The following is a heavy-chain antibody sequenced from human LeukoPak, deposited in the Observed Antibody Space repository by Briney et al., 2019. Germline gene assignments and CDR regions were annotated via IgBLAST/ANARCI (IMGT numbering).Heavy chain of an antibody. CDR1: GFTFSYYW. D-gene: IGHD4-17*01. Sequence: GGSLRLSCAASGFTFSYYWMHWVRQAPGKGLVWVSRINSDGSSASYADSVKGRFTISRDNAKNTLYLQMNSLRAEDTAVYYCASNTMTNYFDYWGQGTLVTVSS. CDR3: ASNTMTNYFDY. CDR2: INSDGSSA. V-gene: IGHV3-74*01. J-gene: IGHJ4*02.